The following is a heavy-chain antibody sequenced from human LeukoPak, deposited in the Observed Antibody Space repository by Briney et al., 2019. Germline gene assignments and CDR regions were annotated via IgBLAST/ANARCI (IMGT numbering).Heavy chain of an antibody. J-gene: IGHJ4*02. CDR1: SYTFTSYG. D-gene: IGHD2-15*01. Sequence: ASVKVSCKASSYTFTSYGISWVRQAPGQGLEWMGWVSAYNGSTNYAQKLQGRVTMTTDTSTSTAYMEMRSLRSDDTAVYYCARVAGGYCSGGSCYGPYYFDYWGQGTLVTVSS. V-gene: IGHV1-18*01. CDR2: VSAYNGST. CDR3: ARVAGGYCSGGSCYGPYYFDY.